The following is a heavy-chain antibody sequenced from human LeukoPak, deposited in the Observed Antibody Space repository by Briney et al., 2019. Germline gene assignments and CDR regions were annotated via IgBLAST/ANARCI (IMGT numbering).Heavy chain of an antibody. CDR2: IYYSGST. D-gene: IGHD1-1*01. J-gene: IGHJ6*02. Sequence: SETLSLTCTVSGGSISSYYWSWIRQPPGKGLEWIGYIYYSGSTNYNPSLKSRVTISVDTSKNQFSLKLSSVTAADTAVYYCARDATGQGSFYYYGMDVWGQGTTVTVSS. CDR3: ARDATGQGSFYYYGMDV. CDR1: GGSISSYY. V-gene: IGHV4-59*01.